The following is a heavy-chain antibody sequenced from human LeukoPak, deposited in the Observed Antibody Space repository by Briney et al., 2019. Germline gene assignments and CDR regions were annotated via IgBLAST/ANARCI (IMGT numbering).Heavy chain of an antibody. CDR2: IYYSGST. CDR3: ARHGGAAADRWFDP. J-gene: IGHJ5*02. CDR1: GGSISSNY. Sequence: SETLSLTCTVSGGSISSNYWSWIRQPPGKGLEWIGHIYYSGSTNYNPSLKSRVTISVDTSKNQFSLKLSSVTAADTAVYYCARHGGAAADRWFDPWGQGTLVTVSS. V-gene: IGHV4-59*08. D-gene: IGHD6-13*01.